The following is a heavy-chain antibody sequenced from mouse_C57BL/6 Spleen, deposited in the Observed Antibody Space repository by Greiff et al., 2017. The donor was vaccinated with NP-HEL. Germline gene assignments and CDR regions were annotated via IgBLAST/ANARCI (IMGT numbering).Heavy chain of an antibody. CDR2: IYPSDSET. D-gene: IGHD4-1*01. V-gene: IGHV1-61*01. J-gene: IGHJ3*01. CDR3: ARGGTGALFAY. CDR1: GYTFTSYW. Sequence: QVQLQQPGAELVRPGSSVQLSCKASGYTFTSYWMDWVKQRPGQGLEWIGNIYPSDSETHYNPKFKDKATLTVDKSSSTAYMQLSSLTSEDSAVYYCARGGTGALFAYWGKGTLVTVSA.